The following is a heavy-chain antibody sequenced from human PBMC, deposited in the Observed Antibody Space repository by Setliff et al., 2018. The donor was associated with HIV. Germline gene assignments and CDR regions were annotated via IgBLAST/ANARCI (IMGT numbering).Heavy chain of an antibody. J-gene: IGHJ4*02. Sequence: RASVKVSCKSSGYTFNDYFIHWVRQVPGQGLEWMGWINPNSGATNYAQTFQGRVTVTTDTSTSTAYMDLRSLRSDDTAVYYCARGGVAVGDMTPSDYWGQGTLVTVSS. V-gene: IGHV1-2*02. CDR3: ARGGVAVGDMTPSDY. CDR1: GYTFNDYF. CDR2: INPNSGAT. D-gene: IGHD6-19*01.